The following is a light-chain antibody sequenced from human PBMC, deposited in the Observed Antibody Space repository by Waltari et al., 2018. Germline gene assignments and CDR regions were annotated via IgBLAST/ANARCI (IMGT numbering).Light chain of an antibody. V-gene: IGLV1-44*01. Sequence: QSVLTQPPSASGTPGQRLTLPCSGSSSNIGSNPVTWYQQHPGAAPKPLVYSNNQRPSGVPDRFAGSKSGTSASLAISGLQSEDEADYYCAAWDDSLNGVVFGGGTKLTVL. J-gene: IGLJ2*01. CDR2: SNN. CDR3: AAWDDSLNGVV. CDR1: SSNIGSNP.